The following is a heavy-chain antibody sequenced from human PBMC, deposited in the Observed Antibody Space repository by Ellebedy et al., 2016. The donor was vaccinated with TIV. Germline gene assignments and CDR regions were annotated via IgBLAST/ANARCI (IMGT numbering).Heavy chain of an antibody. Sequence: SETLSLXCTVSGGSISSGGYYWSWIRQHPGKGLEWIGYIYYSGSTYYNPSLKSRVTISVDTSKNQFSLKLSSVTAADTAVYYCARAGEVVPATYFDYWGQGTLVTVSS. CDR3: ARAGEVVPATYFDY. CDR2: IYYSGST. J-gene: IGHJ4*02. CDR1: GGSISSGGYY. D-gene: IGHD2-2*01. V-gene: IGHV4-31*03.